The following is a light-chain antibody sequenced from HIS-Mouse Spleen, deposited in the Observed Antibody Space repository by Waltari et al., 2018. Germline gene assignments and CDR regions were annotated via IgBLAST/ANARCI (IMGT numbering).Light chain of an antibody. V-gene: IGLV2-23*01. CDR1: SIDVGSYNL. J-gene: IGLJ3*02. CDR2: EGS. Sequence: QSALTQPASVSGSPGQSIPISCTGTSIDVGSYNLVSWYQQHPGKAPKLTIYEGSKRPSGVSNRFSGSKSGNTASLTISGLQAEDEADYYCCSYAGSSTWVFGGGTKLTVL. CDR3: CSYAGSSTWV.